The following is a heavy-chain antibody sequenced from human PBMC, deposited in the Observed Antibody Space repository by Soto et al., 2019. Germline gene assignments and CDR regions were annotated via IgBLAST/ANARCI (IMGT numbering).Heavy chain of an antibody. CDR2: IFYSGST. Sequence: QVQLQESGPGLVKPSQTLSLICTVSGGSINSGGYYWNWIRQHPGKGLEWIGYIFYSGSTYYNPFLRSRVTISADTSENQFSLNLISVTAADTAVYFCARGYRHSGYSSSWVFDYWGQGTLVNVSS. V-gene: IGHV4-31*03. J-gene: IGHJ4*02. CDR1: GGSINSGGYY. CDR3: ARGYRHSGYSSSWVFDY. D-gene: IGHD6-13*01.